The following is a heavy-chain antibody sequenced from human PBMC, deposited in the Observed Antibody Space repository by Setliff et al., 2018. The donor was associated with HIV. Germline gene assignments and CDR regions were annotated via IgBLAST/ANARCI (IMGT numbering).Heavy chain of an antibody. Sequence: GGSLRLSCAASGFTSSNYAMNWVRQAPGKGPEWVSVIYSGSTYYADSVKGRFTISRDNSKNTLYLQLNSLRAEDTAVYYCAKGIEMATIMSAFDIWGQGTMVTVSS. V-gene: IGHV3-23*03. J-gene: IGHJ3*02. CDR2: IYSGST. CDR3: AKGIEMATIMSAFDI. D-gene: IGHD5-12*01. CDR1: GFTSSNYA.